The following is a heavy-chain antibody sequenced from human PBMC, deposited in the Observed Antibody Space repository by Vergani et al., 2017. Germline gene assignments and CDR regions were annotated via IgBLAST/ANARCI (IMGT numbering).Heavy chain of an antibody. CDR3: AIVGTWAFDI. CDR1: GFTFNAYY. CDR2: ISVSGTSI. J-gene: IGHJ3*02. V-gene: IGHV3-11*01. D-gene: IGHD1-14*01. Sequence: QEQLVESGGGLVKPGGSLRLSCEASGFTFNAYYMSLVRQAPGKGLECVSYISVSGTSIHYADSVKGRFTISRDNSNSSLSLQMHSLTAEDTAVYFCAIVGTWAFDIWGQGTVVTVSS.